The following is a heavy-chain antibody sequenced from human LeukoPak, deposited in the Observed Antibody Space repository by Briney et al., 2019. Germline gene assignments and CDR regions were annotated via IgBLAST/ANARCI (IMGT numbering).Heavy chain of an antibody. D-gene: IGHD2-2*01. V-gene: IGHV5-51*01. Sequence: GESLKISCEGSGYSFTSYWIGWVRQMPGKSLEWMGVIYPGASDTRYSPSSQDQVTSSADKPISTAYLQWSSLKASDTAGYYCARCGGTSCHHNGMDVWGQGTTVTVSS. CDR2: IYPGASDT. CDR1: GYSFTSYW. J-gene: IGHJ6*02. CDR3: ARCGGTSCHHNGMDV.